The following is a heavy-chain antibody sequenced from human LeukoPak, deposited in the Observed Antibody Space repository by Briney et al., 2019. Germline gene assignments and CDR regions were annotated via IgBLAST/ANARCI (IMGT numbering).Heavy chain of an antibody. V-gene: IGHV3-30*18. J-gene: IGHJ4*02. D-gene: IGHD3-10*01. Sequence: GGSLRLSCAASGFTFSSYGMHWVRQAPGKGLEWVAVISYDGSNKYYADSVKGRFTISRDNSKNTLYLQMNSLRAEDTAVHYCAKPSGSGSYGHYFDYWGQGTLVTVSS. CDR3: AKPSGSGSYGHYFDY. CDR1: GFTFSSYG. CDR2: ISYDGSNK.